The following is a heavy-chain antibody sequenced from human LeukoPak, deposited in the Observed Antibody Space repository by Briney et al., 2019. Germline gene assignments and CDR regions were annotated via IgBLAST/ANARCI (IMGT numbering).Heavy chain of an antibody. V-gene: IGHV4-59*01. J-gene: IGHJ4*02. CDR2: IYYSGST. D-gene: IGHD7-27*01. Sequence: SETLSLTCTVSGGSISTYYWSWIRQPPGKGLEWIGYIYYSGSTSYNPSLKSRVTISVDTSNNQFSLKLTSVTAADTAVYFCARDRWGTGGYFDYWGQGTLVTVSS. CDR3: ARDRWGTGGYFDY. CDR1: GGSISTYY.